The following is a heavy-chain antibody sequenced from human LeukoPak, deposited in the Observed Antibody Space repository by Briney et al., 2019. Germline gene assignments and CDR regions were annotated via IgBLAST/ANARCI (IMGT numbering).Heavy chain of an antibody. V-gene: IGHV1-2*02. CDR3: ARADSSGWSESFDY. CDR2: INPNSGGT. J-gene: IGHJ4*02. Sequence: GASVKVSCKASGYTFTSYGITWVRQAPGQGLEWMGWINPNSGGTNYAQKFQGRVTMTRDTSISTAYMELSRLRSDDTAVYYCARADSSGWSESFDYWGQGTLVTVSS. CDR1: GYTFTSYG. D-gene: IGHD6-19*01.